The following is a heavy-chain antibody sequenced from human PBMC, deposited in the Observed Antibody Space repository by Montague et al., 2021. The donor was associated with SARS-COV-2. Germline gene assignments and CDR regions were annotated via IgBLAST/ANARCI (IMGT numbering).Heavy chain of an antibody. D-gene: IGHD6-13*01. V-gene: IGHV4-34*01. Sequence: ETLSLTCAVYGGSFSGYYWSWIRQPPGKGPEWIGEINHSGSTNYNPSLKSRVTISVDTSKNQFSLKLSSVTAADTAVYYCARFPSSSWYRGFDYWGQGTLVTVSS. CDR2: INHSGST. J-gene: IGHJ4*02. CDR3: ARFPSSSWYRGFDY. CDR1: GGSFSGYY.